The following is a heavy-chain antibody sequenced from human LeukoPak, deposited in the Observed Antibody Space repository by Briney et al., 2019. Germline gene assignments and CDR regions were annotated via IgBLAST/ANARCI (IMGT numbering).Heavy chain of an antibody. CDR2: INSVGSRT. CDR3: AREPGIAALFDY. V-gene: IGHV3-74*01. D-gene: IGHD6-13*01. CDR1: GFTLSTYW. Sequence: GGSLRLSCAASGFTLSTYWMHWVRQAPGKGLVWVSRINSVGSRTSCADSVKGRFTISRDNAKNTLYLQMNSLRAEDTAVYYCAREPGIAALFDYWGQGTLVTVSS. J-gene: IGHJ4*02.